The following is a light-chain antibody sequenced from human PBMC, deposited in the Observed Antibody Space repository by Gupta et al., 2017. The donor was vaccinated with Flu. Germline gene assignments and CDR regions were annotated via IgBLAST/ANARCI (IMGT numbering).Light chain of an antibody. J-gene: IGLJ2*01. Sequence: SYVVTQTPSVSVAPGQTARMTCGGSDIVSKSVHWYQQRPGQAPLLVIYDDSERPSGIPERFSGSNSGNTATLTISRVKAGDEADYYCQVWDNPSDHVIFGGGTKLAVL. CDR1: DIVSKS. CDR3: QVWDNPSDHVI. V-gene: IGLV3-21*02. CDR2: DDS.